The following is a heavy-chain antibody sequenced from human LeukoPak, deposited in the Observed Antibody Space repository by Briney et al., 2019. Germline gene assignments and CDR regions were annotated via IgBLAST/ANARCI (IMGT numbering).Heavy chain of an antibody. CDR1: GGSISSGGYS. CDR3: ATRDQSRTTAVPPDF. CDR2: IYHSGNT. Sequence: SQTLSLTCTVTGGSISSGGYSWNWFRQHPGKGLEWIGYIYHSGNTFYNPSLKSRLSIEVDTSRNQFSLKLTSVTAADTAVYYCATRDQSRTTAVPPDFWGQGILVTVSS. J-gene: IGHJ4*02. V-gene: IGHV4-31*03. D-gene: IGHD1-1*01.